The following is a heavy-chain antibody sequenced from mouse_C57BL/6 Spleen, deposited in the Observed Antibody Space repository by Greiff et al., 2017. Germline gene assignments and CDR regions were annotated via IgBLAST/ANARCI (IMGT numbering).Heavy chain of an antibody. Sequence: QVQVQQSGAELAKPGDSVKLSCKASGYTFTSYWMHWVKQRPGQGLEWIGYINPSSGYTKYNQKFKDKATLTADKSSSTAYMQLSSLTYEDSAVYYCARGNYGNYEGTMDYWGQGTSVTVSS. CDR2: INPSSGYT. CDR1: GYTFTSYW. CDR3: ARGNYGNYEGTMDY. V-gene: IGHV1-7*01. J-gene: IGHJ4*01. D-gene: IGHD2-1*01.